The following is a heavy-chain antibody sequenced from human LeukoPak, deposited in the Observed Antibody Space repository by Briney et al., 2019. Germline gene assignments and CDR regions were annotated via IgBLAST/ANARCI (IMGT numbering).Heavy chain of an antibody. V-gene: IGHV3-7*01. D-gene: IGHD2-2*01. CDR1: GFTFSSYW. Sequence: PGGSLRLSCAASGFTFSSYWMSWVRQAPGKGLEWVANMKQDGSEKYYVDSVKGRFTISRDNAKNSLYLQMNSLRAEDTAVYYCARSGLYQKWTDVDAFDMWGQGTVVTVSS. CDR2: MKQDGSEK. J-gene: IGHJ3*02. CDR3: ARSGLYQKWTDVDAFDM.